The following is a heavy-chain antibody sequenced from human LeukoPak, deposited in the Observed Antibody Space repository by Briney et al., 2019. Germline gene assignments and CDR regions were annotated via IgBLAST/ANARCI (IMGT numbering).Heavy chain of an antibody. V-gene: IGHV3-48*03. J-gene: IGHJ4*02. CDR3: ARDHCTSTSCYFAY. CDR1: GFTFSSYE. D-gene: IGHD2-2*01. CDR2: ISSSGSTI. Sequence: PGGSLRLSCVASGFTFSSYEMNWVRQAPGKGLEWPSYISSSGSTIYNADSVKGRFTISRDNAKNSLYLQMNSLRAEDTAVYYCARDHCTSTSCYFAYWGQGTLVTVSS.